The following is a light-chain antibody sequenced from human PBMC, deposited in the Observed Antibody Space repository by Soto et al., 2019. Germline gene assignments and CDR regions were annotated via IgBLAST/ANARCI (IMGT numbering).Light chain of an antibody. Sequence: NFMLTQPHSVSESPGKTVTISCTRSSGSIASYYVQWYQQRPGSSPTTVIYEDNQRPSGVPDRFSGSIDSSPNSASLTISGLKTEDEADYYCQSYDSSNHVVFGGGTKVTVL. CDR2: EDN. CDR3: QSYDSSNHVV. V-gene: IGLV6-57*01. CDR1: SGSIASYY. J-gene: IGLJ2*01.